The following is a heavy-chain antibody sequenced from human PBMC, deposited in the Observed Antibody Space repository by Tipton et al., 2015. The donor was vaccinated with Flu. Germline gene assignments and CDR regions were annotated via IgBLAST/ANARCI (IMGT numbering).Heavy chain of an antibody. D-gene: IGHD3-10*01. J-gene: IGHJ4*02. V-gene: IGHV4-39*01. CDR1: GGSISSRSFY. CDR2: IYYSGNT. CDR3: ARSTYYYGSGSSDY. Sequence: TLSLTCTVSGGSISSRSFYWGWIRRPPGKGLEWIGSIYYSGNTYYNPSLKSRVTISVDTSKNQFSLRLTSVTAADTAVYYCARSTYYYGSGSSDYWGQGILVTVSS.